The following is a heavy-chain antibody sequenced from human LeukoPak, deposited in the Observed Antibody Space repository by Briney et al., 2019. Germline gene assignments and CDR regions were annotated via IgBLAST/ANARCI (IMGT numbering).Heavy chain of an antibody. D-gene: IGHD3-9*01. V-gene: IGHV3-11*04. Sequence: PGGSLRLSCAASGFTFSDYYMSWIRQAPGKGLEWVSYISSSGSTIYYADSVKGRFTISRDNAKNSLYLQMNSLRAEDTAVYYCARDAVLRYSDWLVPWFDPWGQGTLVTVSS. CDR1: GFTFSDYY. CDR3: ARDAVLRYSDWLVPWFDP. CDR2: ISSSGSTI. J-gene: IGHJ5*02.